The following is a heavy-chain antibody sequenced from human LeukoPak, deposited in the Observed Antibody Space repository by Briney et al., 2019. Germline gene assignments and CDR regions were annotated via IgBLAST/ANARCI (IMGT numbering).Heavy chain of an antibody. D-gene: IGHD1-26*01. CDR2: IRYDGSNK. CDR1: GFTFSSYG. Sequence: GGSLRLSCAASGFTFSSYGMHWVRQAPGKGLEWVAFIRYDGSNKYYADSVKGRFTISRDNSKNTLYLQMNSLRAEDTAVYYCARSGSYSLGWFDPWGQGTLVTVSS. CDR3: ARSGSYSLGWFDP. V-gene: IGHV3-30*02. J-gene: IGHJ5*02.